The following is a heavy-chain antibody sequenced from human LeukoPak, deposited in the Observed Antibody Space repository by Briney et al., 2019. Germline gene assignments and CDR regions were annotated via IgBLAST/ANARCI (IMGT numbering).Heavy chain of an antibody. V-gene: IGHV3-53*04. J-gene: IGHJ6*02. Sequence: GGSLRLSCAASGFTVSSNYMSWVRQAPGKGLEWVSVIYSGGSTYYADSVKGRFTISRHNSKNTLYLQMNSLRAEDTAVYYCARYRVVAATGYGMDVWGQGTTVTVSS. D-gene: IGHD2-15*01. CDR3: ARYRVVAATGYGMDV. CDR2: IYSGGST. CDR1: GFTVSSNY.